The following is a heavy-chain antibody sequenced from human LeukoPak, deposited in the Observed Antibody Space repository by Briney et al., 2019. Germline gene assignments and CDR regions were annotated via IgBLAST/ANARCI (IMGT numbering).Heavy chain of an antibody. CDR1: GFTFDDYA. D-gene: IGHD6-13*01. CDR3: AKLSLGSSGSSWFFDY. CDR2: ISSSSVYI. J-gene: IGHJ4*02. Sequence: GRSLRLSCAASGFTFDDYAMHWVRQAPGKGLEWVSSISSSSVYIYYTDSVKGRFTISRDNSKNTLYLQMNSLRAEDTAVYYCAKLSLGSSGSSWFFDYWGQGTLVTVSS. V-gene: IGHV3-21*04.